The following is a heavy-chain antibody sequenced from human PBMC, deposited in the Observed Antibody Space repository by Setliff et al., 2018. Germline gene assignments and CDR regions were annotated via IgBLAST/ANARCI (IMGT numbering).Heavy chain of an antibody. CDR1: GSSISSGYY. Sequence: ETLSLTCSVSGSSISSGYYWGWIRQPPGKGLEWIGSIYYSGSTYYNPSLKSRVTISVDTSKNQFSLKLSSVTAADTAVYYCARRETYYNFWSGYYAYWGQGTLVTVSS. CDR3: ARRETYYNFWSGYYAY. J-gene: IGHJ4*02. CDR2: IYYSGST. V-gene: IGHV4-38-2*01. D-gene: IGHD3-3*01.